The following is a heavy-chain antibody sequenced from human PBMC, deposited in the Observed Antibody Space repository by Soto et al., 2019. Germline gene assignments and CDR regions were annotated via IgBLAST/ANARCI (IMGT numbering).Heavy chain of an antibody. CDR1: CDSIHSGHYY. Sequence: SETLSLTCTFSCDSIHSGHYYWSLIHQPPGKGLEWIGCIYYSGNTYYNPSLKSRVTISVDTSKNQFSLKLSSVTAADTAVYYWARGVTMVRGVIIPWFDPWGQGTLVT. V-gene: IGHV4-30-4*02. CDR2: IYYSGNT. CDR3: ARGVTMVRGVIIPWFDP. D-gene: IGHD3-10*01. J-gene: IGHJ5*02.